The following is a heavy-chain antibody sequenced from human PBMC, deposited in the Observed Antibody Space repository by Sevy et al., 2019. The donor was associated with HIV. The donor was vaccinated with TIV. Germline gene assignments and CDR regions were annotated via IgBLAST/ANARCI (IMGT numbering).Heavy chain of an antibody. Sequence: ASVKVSCKASGYTFTGYYMHWVRQAPGPGLEGMGWINPNSGGTNYAQKVQGRVTMTRDTSISPAYMELSRLRSDDTAVYYCARSIVVVPAAIYYYGMDVWGQGTTVTVSS. D-gene: IGHD2-2*01. CDR3: ARSIVVVPAAIYYYGMDV. J-gene: IGHJ6*02. CDR2: INPNSGGT. CDR1: GYTFTGYY. V-gene: IGHV1-2*02.